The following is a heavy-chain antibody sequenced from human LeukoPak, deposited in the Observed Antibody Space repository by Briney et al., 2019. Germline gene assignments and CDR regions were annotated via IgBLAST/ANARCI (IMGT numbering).Heavy chain of an antibody. V-gene: IGHV1-18*01. CDR1: GYTFTSYG. D-gene: IGHD3-22*01. CDR3: AXXGYYDSSGYYPY. J-gene: IGHJ4*02. Sequence: ASGKVSCKASGYTFTSYGISWVRQAPGQGLEWMGCISAYNGNTNYAQKLQGRVTMTTDTSTSTAYMQLRSLRSDDRAVYYFAXXGYYDSSGYYPYWGQGTMVTVSS. CDR2: ISAYNGNT.